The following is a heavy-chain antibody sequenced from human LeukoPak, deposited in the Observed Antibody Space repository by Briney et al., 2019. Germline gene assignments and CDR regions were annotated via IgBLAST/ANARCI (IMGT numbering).Heavy chain of an antibody. CDR2: ISYDGSNK. V-gene: IGHV3-30*18. CDR3: AKDQGFRQYTSGWYGVDY. CDR1: GFTFSSYG. Sequence: GGSLRLSCAASGFTFSSYGMHWVRQAPGKGLEWVAVISYDGSNKYYADSVKGRFTISRDNSKNTLYLQMNSLRAEDTAVYYCAKDQGFRQYTSGWYGVDYWGQGTLVTVSS. D-gene: IGHD6-19*01. J-gene: IGHJ4*02.